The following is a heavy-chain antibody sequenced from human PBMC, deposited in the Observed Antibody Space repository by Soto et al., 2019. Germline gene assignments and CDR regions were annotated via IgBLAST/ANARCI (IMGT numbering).Heavy chain of an antibody. CDR3: ATSGQHLMDS. CDR2: IGNEGDGI. CDR1: GFTFSRFA. D-gene: IGHD6-13*01. J-gene: IGHJ4*02. V-gene: IGHV3-23*01. Sequence: EVQLLESGGGLVQPGESLRLSCAASGFTFSRFAMKWVRQAPGKGLEWVSVIGNEGDGIHYADSVKGRFTISRDNSRNTVNLQMNSLRGEDTTVYYCATSGQHLMDSWGQGTLVTVSS.